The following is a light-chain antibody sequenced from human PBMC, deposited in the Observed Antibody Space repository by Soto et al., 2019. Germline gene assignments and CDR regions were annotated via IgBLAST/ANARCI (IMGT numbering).Light chain of an antibody. J-gene: IGKJ1*01. V-gene: IGKV3D-15*01. CDR2: GAS. Sequence: EIVLTQSPATLSLSPGERATLSCRASQSVRSYLAWYQQKPGQAPRLLIYGASSRATGIPDRFSGSGSGTDFTLTISSLQSEDFAVYYCQQYNNWPLSFGQGTKVDIK. CDR1: QSVRSY. CDR3: QQYNNWPLS.